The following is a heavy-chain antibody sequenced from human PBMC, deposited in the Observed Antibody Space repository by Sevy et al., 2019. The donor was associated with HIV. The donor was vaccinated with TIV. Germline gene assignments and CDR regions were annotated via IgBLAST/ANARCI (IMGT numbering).Heavy chain of an antibody. J-gene: IGHJ5*02. CDR1: GFTVSNNY. CDR3: AKEHDNSWFDP. Sequence: GGSLRLSCAASGFTVSNNYISWVRQAPGKGLEWVSSITGSGSSTYYADSVKGRFTISRDNSKNTLYLQMNSLRAEDTAVYYCAKEHDNSWFDPWGQGTLVTVSS. D-gene: IGHD3-9*01. CDR2: ITGSGSST. V-gene: IGHV3-23*01.